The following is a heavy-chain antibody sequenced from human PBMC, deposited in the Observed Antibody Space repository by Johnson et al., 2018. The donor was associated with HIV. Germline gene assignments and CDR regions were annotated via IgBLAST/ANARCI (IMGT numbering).Heavy chain of an antibody. CDR3: AKSGYCTGGVCYHLDAVDI. V-gene: IGHV3-20*04. D-gene: IGHD2-8*02. Sequence: VQLVESGGGVVRPGGSLRLSCAASGFTFDDYGMSWVRQAPGKGLELVSGINWNGGSTGYADSVKGRFTISRDNAKNSLYLQMNRLRAEDTALYYCAKSGYCTGGVCYHLDAVDIWGQGTMVTVSS. J-gene: IGHJ3*02. CDR1: GFTFDDYG. CDR2: INWNGGST.